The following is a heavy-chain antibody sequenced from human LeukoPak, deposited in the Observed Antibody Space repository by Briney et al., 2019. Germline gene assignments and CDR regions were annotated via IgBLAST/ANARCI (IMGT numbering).Heavy chain of an antibody. D-gene: IGHD5-18*01. CDR3: AGRPDTAMVPIFDY. V-gene: IGHV1-2*02. Sequence: ASVKVSCKASGYTFTGYYVHWVRQAPGQGLEWMGWINPSSGGTNYAQKFQGRVTMTGDTSISTVYMELSRLSSDDTAVYFCAGRPDTAMVPIFDYWGQGTLVTVSS. CDR1: GYTFTGYY. J-gene: IGHJ4*02. CDR2: INPSSGGT.